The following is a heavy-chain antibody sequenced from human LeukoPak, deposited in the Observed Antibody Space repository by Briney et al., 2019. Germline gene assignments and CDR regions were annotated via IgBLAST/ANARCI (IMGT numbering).Heavy chain of an antibody. CDR1: GGSISSYY. CDR3: PRVSFGGSFPPTYYFDY. CDR2: IYYSGST. J-gene: IGHJ4*02. D-gene: IGHD1-26*01. Sequence: TSETLSLTCTVSGGSISSYYWSWIRQPPGKGLEWIGYIYYSGSTNYNPSLKSRVTISVDTSKNQFSLKLSSVTAADTAVYYCPRVSFGGSFPPTYYFDYWGQGTLVTVSS. V-gene: IGHV4-59*01.